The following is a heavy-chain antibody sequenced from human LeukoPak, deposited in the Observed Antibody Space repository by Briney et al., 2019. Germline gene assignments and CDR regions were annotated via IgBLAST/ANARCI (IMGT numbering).Heavy chain of an antibody. V-gene: IGHV3-48*02. CDR3: ARDWDKNDYGDPGYFDY. Sequence: GGSLRLSCAASGFTFSSYSMNWVRQAPGKGLEWVSYISSSSSTTYYADSVKGRFTISRDNAKNSLYLQMNSLRDEDTAVYYCARDWDKNDYGDPGYFDYWGQGTLVTVSS. J-gene: IGHJ4*02. CDR1: GFTFSSYS. CDR2: ISSSSSTT. D-gene: IGHD4-17*01.